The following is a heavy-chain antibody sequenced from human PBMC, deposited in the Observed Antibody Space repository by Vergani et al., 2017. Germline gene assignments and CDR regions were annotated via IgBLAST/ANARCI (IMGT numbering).Heavy chain of an antibody. Sequence: QVQLVQSGAEVKKPGASVKVSCKASGYTFTSYGISWVRQAPGQGLEWMGWISAYNGNTNYAQKLQGRVTMTTDTSTSTAYMELRSLRSDDTAVYYCARDPDWNYVSDEHENWFDPWGQGTLVTVSS. J-gene: IGHJ5*02. D-gene: IGHD1-7*01. CDR1: GYTFTSYG. CDR3: ARDPDWNYVSDEHENWFDP. V-gene: IGHV1-18*04. CDR2: ISAYNGNT.